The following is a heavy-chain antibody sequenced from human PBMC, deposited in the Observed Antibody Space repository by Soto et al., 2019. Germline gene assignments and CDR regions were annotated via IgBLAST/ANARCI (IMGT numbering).Heavy chain of an antibody. CDR3: ASARVNSYDYVWGSYHAAFDI. Sequence: SEPLSLTCTVSGGSISSGDYYWSWIRQPPGKGLEWIGYIYYSGSTYYNPPLKSRVTISVDTSKNQFSLKLSSVTAADTAVYYCASARVNSYDYVWGSYHAAFDIWGHGTMVTVSS. CDR2: IYYSGST. CDR1: GGSISSGDYY. D-gene: IGHD3-16*02. V-gene: IGHV4-30-4*01. J-gene: IGHJ3*02.